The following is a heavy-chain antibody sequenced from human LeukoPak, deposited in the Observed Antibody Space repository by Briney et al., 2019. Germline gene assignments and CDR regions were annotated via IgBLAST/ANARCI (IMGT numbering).Heavy chain of an antibody. CDR2: IFYVGTT. CDR1: GGSISTYS. D-gene: IGHD3-3*01. Sequence: PSETLSLTCSVPGGSISTYSWSWIRQTPGKELEWIGNIFYVGTTNYNPSLESRVNISVDSSKNQFSLKLKSVTAADTAVYYCARSYDFWTGYYDFWGLGALVTVSS. J-gene: IGHJ4*02. CDR3: ARSYDFWTGYYDF. V-gene: IGHV4-59*01.